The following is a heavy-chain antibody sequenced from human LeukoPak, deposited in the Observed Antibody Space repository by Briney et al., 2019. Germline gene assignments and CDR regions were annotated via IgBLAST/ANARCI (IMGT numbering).Heavy chain of an antibody. CDR3: GRGFALVPAGIPDY. CDR1: GFTFSDYW. D-gene: IGHD2-2*01. CDR2: ISTDGSST. Sequence: GGSLRLSCAASGFTFSDYWMHWVRQAPGEGLVWVSRISTDGSSTTYTDSVKGRFTISRDNAKNTLYLQMNSLRAEDTAIYYCGRGFALVPAGIPDYWGQGILVTVSS. J-gene: IGHJ4*02. V-gene: IGHV3-74*01.